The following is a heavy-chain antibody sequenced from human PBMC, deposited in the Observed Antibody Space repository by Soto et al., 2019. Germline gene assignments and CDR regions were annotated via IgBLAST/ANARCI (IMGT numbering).Heavy chain of an antibody. V-gene: IGHV4-31*03. Sequence: SETLSLTCTVSGGSISSGGYYWSWIRQHPGKGLEWIGYIYYSGSTYYNPSLKSRVTISVDTSKNQFSLKLSSVTAADTAVYYCARLSPHYYDSSGPFDYWGQGTLVTVSS. CDR3: ARLSPHYYDSSGPFDY. CDR1: GGSISSGGYY. CDR2: IYYSGST. D-gene: IGHD3-22*01. J-gene: IGHJ4*02.